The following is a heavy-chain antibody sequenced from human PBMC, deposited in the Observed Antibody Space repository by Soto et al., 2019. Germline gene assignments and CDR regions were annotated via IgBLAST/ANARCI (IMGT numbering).Heavy chain of an antibody. D-gene: IGHD2-15*01. Sequence: GGSLRLSSAASGFNFISYAMSWVRQAPGKGLEWVSAISGSGGSTYYADSVKGRFTISRDNSKNTLYLQMNSLRAEDTAVYYCAKVKGKYCSGGSCYPFDYWGQGTLVTVSS. CDR2: ISGSGGST. V-gene: IGHV3-23*01. J-gene: IGHJ4*02. CDR1: GFNFISYA. CDR3: AKVKGKYCSGGSCYPFDY.